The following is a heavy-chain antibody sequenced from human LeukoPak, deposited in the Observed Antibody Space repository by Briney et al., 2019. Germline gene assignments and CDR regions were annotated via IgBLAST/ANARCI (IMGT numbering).Heavy chain of an antibody. CDR3: ARVHVSNGYYYYYMDV. D-gene: IGHD2-8*01. CDR1: GGTFSSYA. CDR2: IIPIFGTA. Sequence: GASVKVSCKASGGTFSSYAISWVRQAPGQGLEWMGGIIPIFGTANYAQKFQGRVTITADESTSTAYMELSSLRSEDTAVYYCARVHVSNGYYYYYMDVWGKGTTVTISS. V-gene: IGHV1-69*13. J-gene: IGHJ6*03.